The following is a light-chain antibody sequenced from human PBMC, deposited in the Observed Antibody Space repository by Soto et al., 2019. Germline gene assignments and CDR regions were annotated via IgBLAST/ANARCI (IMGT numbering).Light chain of an antibody. V-gene: IGKV3-20*01. CDR2: QTS. CDR1: QSVSSR. J-gene: IGKJ1*01. CDR3: QQYGSSPWT. Sequence: IVSPQYPGTLSLSPGERATLSCRASQSVSSRLAWYQQKPGQAPRLLIYQTSIRAAGIPDRFSGSGSGTDFTLTISRLEPEDFAVYYCQQYGSSPWTFGQGTKVDIK.